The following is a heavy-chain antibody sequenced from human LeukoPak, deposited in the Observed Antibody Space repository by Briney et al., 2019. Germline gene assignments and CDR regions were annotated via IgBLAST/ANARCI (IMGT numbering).Heavy chain of an antibody. D-gene: IGHD4-17*01. CDR2: IYYSGST. J-gene: IGHJ6*03. V-gene: IGHV4-4*02. CDR1: GGSISSSNW. CDR3: ARDLSGDLSPRYYYYYYMDV. Sequence: PSETLSLTCAVSGGSISSSNWWSWVRQPPGKGLEWIGSIYYSGSTNYNPSLKSRVTISVDTSKNQFSLKLSSVTAADTAVYYCARDLSGDLSPRYYYYYYMDVWGKGTTVTVSS.